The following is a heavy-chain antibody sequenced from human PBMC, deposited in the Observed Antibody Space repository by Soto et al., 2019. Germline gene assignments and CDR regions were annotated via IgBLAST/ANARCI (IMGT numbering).Heavy chain of an antibody. Sequence: WWSLRLSCSASVFTFSRYWMHWVRQAPGKGLVWVSRINSDGSSTSYADSVKGRFTISRDNAKNTLYLQMNSLRAEDTAVYYCARALELTIFDIWGQGTMVTVSS. D-gene: IGHD1-7*01. J-gene: IGHJ3*02. CDR2: INSDGSST. CDR1: VFTFSRYW. V-gene: IGHV3-74*01. CDR3: ARALELTIFDI.